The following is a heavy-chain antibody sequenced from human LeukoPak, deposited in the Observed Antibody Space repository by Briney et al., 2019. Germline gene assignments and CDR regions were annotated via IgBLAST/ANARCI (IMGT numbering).Heavy chain of an antibody. Sequence: ASVTVSFKASGYTFTGYYMHWVRQAPGQGLEWMGRINPNSGGTNYAQKFQGRVTMTRDTSISTAYMELSRLRSDDTAVYYCATVQKMATTPFNYWGQGTLVTVSS. CDR1: GYTFTGYY. CDR2: INPNSGGT. D-gene: IGHD5-24*01. CDR3: ATVQKMATTPFNY. V-gene: IGHV1-2*06. J-gene: IGHJ4*02.